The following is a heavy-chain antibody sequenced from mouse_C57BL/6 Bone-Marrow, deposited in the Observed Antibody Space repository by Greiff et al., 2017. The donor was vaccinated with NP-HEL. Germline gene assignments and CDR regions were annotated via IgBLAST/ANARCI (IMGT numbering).Heavy chain of an antibody. J-gene: IGHJ2*01. D-gene: IGHD3-3*01. V-gene: IGHV5-17*01. CDR1: GFTFSDYG. Sequence: DVKLVESGGGLVKPGGSLKLSCAVSGFTFSDYGMHWVRQAPEKGLEWVAYISSGSSTIYYADTVKGRFTISRDNAKNTLFLQMTSLRSEDTAMYYCARWAGYFDYWGQGTTLTVSS. CDR2: ISSGSSTI. CDR3: ARWAGYFDY.